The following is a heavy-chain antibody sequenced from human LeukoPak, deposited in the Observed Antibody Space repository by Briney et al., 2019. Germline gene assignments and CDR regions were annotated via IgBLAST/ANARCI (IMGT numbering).Heavy chain of an antibody. CDR3: ARDYFITIFGVVTRDDAFDI. D-gene: IGHD3-3*01. CDR1: GFTFSSYW. Sequence: SGGSLRLSCAASGFTFSSYWMSWVRQAPGKGLESVANIKQDGSGKYYVDSVKGRFTISRDNAKNSLYLQMNSLRAEDTAVYYCARDYFITIFGVVTRDDAFDIWGQGTMVTVSS. CDR2: IKQDGSGK. V-gene: IGHV3-7*01. J-gene: IGHJ3*02.